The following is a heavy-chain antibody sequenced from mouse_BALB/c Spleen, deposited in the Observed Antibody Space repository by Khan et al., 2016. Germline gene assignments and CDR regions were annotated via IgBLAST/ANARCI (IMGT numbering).Heavy chain of an antibody. CDR2: INTYTGEP. J-gene: IGHJ2*01. CDR3: ARSGGSYDFDY. D-gene: IGHD1-1*02. CDR1: GYTFTNFG. V-gene: IGHV9-3-1*01. Sequence: QIQLVQSGPELKKPGETVKISCTASGYTFTNFGMNWVKQAPGKGLKWMGWINTYTGEPTYTDDFKGRFAFSLETSASTAYLQIITLKHEDTATYFCARSGGSYDFDYWGQGTTLTVSS.